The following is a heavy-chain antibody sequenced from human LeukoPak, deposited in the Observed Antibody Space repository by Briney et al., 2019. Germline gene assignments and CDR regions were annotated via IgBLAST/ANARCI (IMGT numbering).Heavy chain of an antibody. CDR2: ISYIGST. CDR1: DDSFSSHY. CDR3: ARDLVTVTKGFDI. V-gene: IGHV4-59*11. D-gene: IGHD4-17*01. Sequence: SETLSLTCAVSDDSFSSHYWTWIRQPPGKGLEWIGYISYIGSTNCNPSLKSRVTISIDTSKNQFSLKLTSVTAADTAVYYCARDLVTVTKGFDIWGQGTMVSVSS. J-gene: IGHJ3*02.